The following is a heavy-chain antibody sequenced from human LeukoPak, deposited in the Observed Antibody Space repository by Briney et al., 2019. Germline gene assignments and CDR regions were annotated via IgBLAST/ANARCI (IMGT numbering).Heavy chain of an antibody. CDR2: ISAYNGNT. CDR1: GYSFTSYW. J-gene: IGHJ4*02. CDR3: ARVVCRSGGSCYRENDY. V-gene: IGHV1-18*04. D-gene: IGHD2-15*01. Sequence: GESLKISCKGSGYSFTSYWIGWVRQAPGQGLEGMGWISAYNGNTNYAQKLQGRVTMTTDTSTSTAYMELRSLRSDDTAVYYCARVVCRSGGSCYRENDYWGQGTLLTVSS.